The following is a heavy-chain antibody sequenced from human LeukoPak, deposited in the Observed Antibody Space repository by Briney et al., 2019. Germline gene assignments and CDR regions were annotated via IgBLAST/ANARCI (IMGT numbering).Heavy chain of an antibody. Sequence: GASVKVSCKASEYSFSVYSIDWVRQAPGQGLEWVGTIDPNGGATSLAQKFQGRVTLTRDMSTNTVSMELRSLRPEDTAVYFCAREGGTREYNGDTWRHFFDFWGQGTLVTVSA. CDR1: EYSFSVYS. D-gene: IGHD4-17*01. V-gene: IGHV1-46*01. CDR2: IDPNGGAT. CDR3: AREGGTREYNGDTWRHFFDF. J-gene: IGHJ4*02.